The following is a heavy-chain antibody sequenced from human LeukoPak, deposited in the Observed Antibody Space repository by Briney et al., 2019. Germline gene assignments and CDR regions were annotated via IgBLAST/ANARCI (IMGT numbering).Heavy chain of an antibody. CDR1: GGTFSGHY. CDR2: INHSGST. Sequence: SETLSLTCTVYGGTFSGHYWSWIRQPPGKGLEWIGEINHSGSTNYDPSLKSRVTISVDTYKNQFSLKLSSVTAADTAVYYCARVAAAGFFDYWGQGPLVTVSP. V-gene: IGHV4-34*01. CDR3: ARVAAAGFFDY. D-gene: IGHD6-13*01. J-gene: IGHJ4*02.